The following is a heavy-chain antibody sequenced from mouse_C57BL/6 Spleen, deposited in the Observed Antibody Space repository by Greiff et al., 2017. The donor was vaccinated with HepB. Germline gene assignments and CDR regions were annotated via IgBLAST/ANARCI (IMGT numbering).Heavy chain of an antibody. V-gene: IGHV1-64*01. CDR1: GYTFTSYW. CDR2: IHPNSGST. J-gene: IGHJ4*01. Sequence: QVHVKQPGAELVKPGASVKLSCKASGYTFTSYWMHWVKQRPGQGLEWIGMIHPNSGSTNYNEKFKSKATLTVDKSSSTAYMQLSSLTSEDSAVYYCARSTMIPYYAMDYWGQGTSVTVSS. D-gene: IGHD2-4*01. CDR3: ARSTMIPYYAMDY.